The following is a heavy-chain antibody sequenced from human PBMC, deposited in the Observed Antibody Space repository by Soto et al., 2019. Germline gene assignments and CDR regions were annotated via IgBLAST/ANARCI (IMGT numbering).Heavy chain of an antibody. V-gene: IGHV4-39*01. Sequence: PSETLSLTCSVSDDSINSDKYYWGWIRQPPRKGLEWIGSIYYRGNAYYNPSLQTRVTISLDKSKSQFSLKPNSVTAADSAAYFCARLEGLATISYYFDFWGPGALVTVSS. J-gene: IGHJ4*02. CDR1: DDSINSDKYY. CDR3: ARLEGLATISYYFDF. D-gene: IGHD3-9*01. CDR2: IYYRGNA.